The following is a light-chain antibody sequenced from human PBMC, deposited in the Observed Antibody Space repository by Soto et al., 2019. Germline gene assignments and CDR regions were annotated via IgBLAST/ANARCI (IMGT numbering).Light chain of an antibody. V-gene: IGLV2-14*01. Sequence: QSALTQPASVSGSPGQSITISCTGTSSDIGDYNYVSWYQQHPGKAPKLMIYDVTNRPSGVPNHFSGSKSGNTASLTISGLQAEDEADYYCSSYRSISTPYVFGTGTKLTVL. J-gene: IGLJ1*01. CDR2: DVT. CDR3: SSYRSISTPYV. CDR1: SSDIGDYNY.